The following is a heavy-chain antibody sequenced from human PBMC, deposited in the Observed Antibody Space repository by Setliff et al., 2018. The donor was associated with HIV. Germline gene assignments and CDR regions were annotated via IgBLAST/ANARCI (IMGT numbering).Heavy chain of an antibody. J-gene: IGHJ4*02. V-gene: IGHV1-69*06. CDR2: IIPLLGTP. CDR3: ARGSYGSVLL. Sequence: SVKVSCKTFGYRLTDFYVNWVRQAPGQGLEWMGGIIPLLGTPNYAHKFQGRVTITADKYSSTVYMELSSLRAEDTAVYYCARGSYGSVLLWGQGTLVTVSS. CDR1: GYRLTDFY. D-gene: IGHD6-19*01.